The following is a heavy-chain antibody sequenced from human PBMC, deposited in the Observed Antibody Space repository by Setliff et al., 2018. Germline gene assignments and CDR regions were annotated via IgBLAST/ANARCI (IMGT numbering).Heavy chain of an antibody. V-gene: IGHV3-21*01. J-gene: IGHJ4*02. D-gene: IGHD3-3*02. CDR3: ARGHFYAGTWLFDF. CDR1: GFTFSSYS. Sequence: GGSLRLSCAASGFTFSSYSMNWVRQAPGKGLGWVASISSSNKYIFYVDSVKGRFTISRDYARNSVSLEMNNLRAEDTAVYFCARGHFYAGTWLFDFWGQGTLVTVSS. CDR2: ISSSNKYI.